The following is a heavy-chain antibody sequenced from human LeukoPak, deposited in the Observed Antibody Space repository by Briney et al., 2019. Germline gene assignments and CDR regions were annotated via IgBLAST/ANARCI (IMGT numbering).Heavy chain of an antibody. CDR1: GFSFSSYG. CDR2: IRPDGSNK. D-gene: IGHD3-22*01. J-gene: IGHJ4*02. CDR3: ARGSMYYYDSSGYFGPGRTPVTLDY. V-gene: IGHV3-30*02. Sequence: GGSLRLSCAGSGFSFSSYGMHWVRQAPGKGLEWMAFIRPDGSNKYYADSVKGRFTISRDNSKNTLYLQMNSLRAEDTAVYYCARGSMYYYDSSGYFGPGRTPVTLDYWGQGTLVTVSS.